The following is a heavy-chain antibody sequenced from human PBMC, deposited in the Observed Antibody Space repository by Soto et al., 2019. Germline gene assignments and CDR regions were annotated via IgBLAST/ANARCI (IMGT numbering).Heavy chain of an antibody. V-gene: IGHV4-39*01. J-gene: IGHJ4*02. CDR3: VSQRTTVPTQAYFDY. D-gene: IGHD4-17*01. Sequence: KASETLSLTCTVSGGSVTNSIYYWGWIRQSPGKGLEWIGSVYYRGRSYSKSSVKSRVTISVDTSKNRFSLSLNSVTASDTAVYFCVSQRTTVPTQAYFDYWGPGALVTVSS. CDR1: GGSVTNSIYY. CDR2: VYYRGRS.